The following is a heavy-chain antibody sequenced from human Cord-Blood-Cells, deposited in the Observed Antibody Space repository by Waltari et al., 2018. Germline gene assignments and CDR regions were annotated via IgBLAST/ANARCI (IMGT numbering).Heavy chain of an antibody. CDR2: MNPNSGNT. D-gene: IGHD3-22*01. J-gene: IGHJ3*02. CDR3: ARGFYYYDSSGDAFDI. CDR1: GYTFTSYD. V-gene: IGHV1-8*03. Sequence: QVQLVQSGAEVKKPGASVKVSCKASGYTFTSYDINWVRQATGQGLEWIGCMNPNSGNTGYAQKFQGRGTITRNTAISTAYMELSSLRSEDTAVYYCARGFYYYDSSGDAFDIWGQGTMVTVSS.